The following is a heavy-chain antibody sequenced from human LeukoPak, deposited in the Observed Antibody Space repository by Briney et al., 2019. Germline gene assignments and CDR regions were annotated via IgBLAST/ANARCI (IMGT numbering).Heavy chain of an antibody. V-gene: IGHV3-48*03. Sequence: GGSLRLSCAASGFTFSSYEMNWVRQAPEKGLEWVSYISDSGTSKYYADSVKGRITISRDNAKNSLYLQMNSLRAEDTAVYYCARAFGSGSYSFWGQGTLVGVSS. CDR1: GFTFSSYE. CDR3: ARAFGSGSYSF. J-gene: IGHJ4*02. D-gene: IGHD3-10*01. CDR2: ISDSGTSK.